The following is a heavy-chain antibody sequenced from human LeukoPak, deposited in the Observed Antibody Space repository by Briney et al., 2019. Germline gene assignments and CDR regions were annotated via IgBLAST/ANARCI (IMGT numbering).Heavy chain of an antibody. V-gene: IGHV3-13*05. D-gene: IGHD3-10*01. CDR2: ICVAGNP. Sequence: PGGSLRLSCAACGFTFSSYDMHWVRQTTGEGLEWVSDICVAGNPYYPDSVKGRFTISRENAKNSLYPQMNSLRADDTAVYYCARAGGSSGYFVFDFWGQGTMVTVSS. CDR1: GFTFSSYD. J-gene: IGHJ3*01. CDR3: ARAGGSSGYFVFDF.